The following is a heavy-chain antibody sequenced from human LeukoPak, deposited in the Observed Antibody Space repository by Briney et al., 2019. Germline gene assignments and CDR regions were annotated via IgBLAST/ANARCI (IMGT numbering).Heavy chain of an antibody. CDR1: GFTFSSYS. CDR2: ISSSSSYI. CDR3: ARDRDYGASPPGY. Sequence: GGSLRLSCAASGFTFSSYSMNWVRQAPGKGLEWVSSISSSSSYIYYTDSARGRFTISRDNAKNSLYLQMNSLRAEDTAVYYCARDRDYGASPPGYWGQGTLVTVSS. V-gene: IGHV3-21*01. J-gene: IGHJ4*02. D-gene: IGHD4-17*01.